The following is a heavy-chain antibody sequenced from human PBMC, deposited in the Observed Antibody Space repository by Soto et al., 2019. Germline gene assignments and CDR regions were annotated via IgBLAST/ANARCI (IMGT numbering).Heavy chain of an antibody. V-gene: IGHV3-21*01. CDR2: ISSSSSYI. Sequence: GSLRLSCAASGFTFSSYSMNWVRQAPGKGLEWVSSISSSSSYIYHADSVKGRFTISRDNAKNSLYLQMNSLRAEDTAVYYCAALLGGVFDYWGQGTLVTVSS. D-gene: IGHD2-15*01. CDR3: AALLGGVFDY. CDR1: GFTFSSYS. J-gene: IGHJ4*02.